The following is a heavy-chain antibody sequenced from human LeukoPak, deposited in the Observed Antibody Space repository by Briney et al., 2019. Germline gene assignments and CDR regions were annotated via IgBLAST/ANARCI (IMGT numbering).Heavy chain of an antibody. CDR1: GFTFDDYA. J-gene: IGHJ4*02. V-gene: IGHV3-9*01. CDR3: ARALRYSSSSPDFDN. CDR2: ISWNSGGI. Sequence: GGSLRLSCAASGFTFDDYAMHWVRQAPGKGLEWVSGISWNSGGIGYADSVKGRFTISRDSAKHSLYLQMNSLRAEDTALYYCARALRYSSSSPDFDNWGQGTLVTVSS. D-gene: IGHD6-6*01.